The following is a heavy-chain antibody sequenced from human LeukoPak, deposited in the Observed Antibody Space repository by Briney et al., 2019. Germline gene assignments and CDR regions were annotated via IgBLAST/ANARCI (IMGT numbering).Heavy chain of an antibody. CDR2: IDYSGST. CDR3: AREGRYRYGYNEYHSYMDI. J-gene: IGHJ6*03. CDR1: GGSISSYY. Sequence: SETLSLTCTVSGGSISSYYWSWIRQPPGKGLEWIWYIDYSGSTNYNPSLKSRVTISVDTSKNQFSLKLSSVTAAETAVYYCAREGRYRYGYNEYHSYMDIWGKGTTVTVSS. D-gene: IGHD5-24*01. V-gene: IGHV4-59*01.